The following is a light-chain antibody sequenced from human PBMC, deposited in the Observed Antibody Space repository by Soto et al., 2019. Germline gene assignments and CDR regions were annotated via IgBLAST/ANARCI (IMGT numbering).Light chain of an antibody. CDR1: QRVTKD. Sequence: VLTQSPATLSLSPGERAALSCRASQRVTKDLSWYQQKPGQAPRLLIYDASNRATGIPARFSGSGSGTDFTLSISSLEPEDFAVYYCQQRTIWPLTFGGGTKVEIK. J-gene: IGKJ4*01. CDR2: DAS. CDR3: QQRTIWPLT. V-gene: IGKV3-11*01.